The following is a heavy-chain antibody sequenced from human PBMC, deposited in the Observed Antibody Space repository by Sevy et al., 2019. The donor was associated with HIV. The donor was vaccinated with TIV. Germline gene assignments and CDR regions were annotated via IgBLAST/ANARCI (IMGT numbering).Heavy chain of an antibody. CDR3: ARDKYYYVSGSFDY. CDR2: IIAVFGTT. V-gene: IGHV1-69*13. J-gene: IGHJ4*01. D-gene: IGHD3-10*01. CDR1: GGIFRSNA. Sequence: ASVKVSCKASGGIFRSNAISWVRQAPGQGLEWMGGIIAVFGTTNYAQKFQGRVTVSADESRSTAYMELSSPRSEDTAVYYCARDKYYYVSGSFDYWGQGTQVTVSS.